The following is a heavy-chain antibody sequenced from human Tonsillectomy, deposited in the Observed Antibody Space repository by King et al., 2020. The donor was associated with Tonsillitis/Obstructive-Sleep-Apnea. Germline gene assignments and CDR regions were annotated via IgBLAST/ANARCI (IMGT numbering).Heavy chain of an antibody. V-gene: IGHV4-59*01. CDR3: ARVVEYYDIFTGYSLGYYYMDV. Sequence: VQLQESGPGLVKPSETLSLTCTVSGGSISSYYWSWIRQPPGKGLEWIGYIYYSGSTNYNPSLKSRVTISVDTSKNQFSLKLSSVTAADTAVYYCARVVEYYDIFTGYSLGYYYMDVWGKGTTVTVSS. CDR2: IYYSGST. CDR1: GGSISSYY. D-gene: IGHD3-9*01. J-gene: IGHJ6*03.